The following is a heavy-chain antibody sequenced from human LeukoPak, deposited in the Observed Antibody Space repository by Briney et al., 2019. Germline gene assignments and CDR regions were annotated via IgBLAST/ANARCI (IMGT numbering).Heavy chain of an antibody. CDR2: IWCDGNNK. V-gene: IGHV3-33*01. CDR1: GFTFSSYG. D-gene: IGHD1-26*01. J-gene: IGHJ4*02. Sequence: PGGSLRLSCAAAGFTFSSYGMHWVRQAPGKGLEWVALIWCDGNNKYYADSVKGRFTISRDNSKNTLYLQMNSLRAEDTAVYYCARVGGTYYSDYWGQGTLVTVSS. CDR3: ARVGGTYYSDY.